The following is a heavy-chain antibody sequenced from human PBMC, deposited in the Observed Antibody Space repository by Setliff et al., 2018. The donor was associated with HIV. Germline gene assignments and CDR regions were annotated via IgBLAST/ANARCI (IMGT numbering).Heavy chain of an antibody. D-gene: IGHD1-1*01. V-gene: IGHV1-69*10. CDR1: GGTFSSYA. Sequence: SVKVSCKASGGTFSSYAISWVRQAPGQGLEWMGGINPRGDITAYAQIFQGRVTLTRDTSTNTVYMELSSLRSEDTAVYYCAKQPGGHSFFDHWGQGILVTVSS. CDR3: AKQPGGHSFFDH. CDR2: INPRGDIT. J-gene: IGHJ4*02.